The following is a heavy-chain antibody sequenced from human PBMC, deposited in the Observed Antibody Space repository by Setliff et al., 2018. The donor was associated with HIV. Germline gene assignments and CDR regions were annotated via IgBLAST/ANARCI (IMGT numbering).Heavy chain of an antibody. V-gene: IGHV3-11*01. CDR3: ARVGFCGWWLDY. CDR2: ISSSGSTI. J-gene: IGHJ4*02. Sequence: PGGSLRLSCAASGFTFSDHYMSWIRQAPGKGLEWVSYISSSGSTIYYADSVKGRFTISRDNAKNSLYLQMNSLRADDTAVYYCARVGFCGWWLDYWGQGTVVTVSS. D-gene: IGHD6-19*01. CDR1: GFTFSDHY.